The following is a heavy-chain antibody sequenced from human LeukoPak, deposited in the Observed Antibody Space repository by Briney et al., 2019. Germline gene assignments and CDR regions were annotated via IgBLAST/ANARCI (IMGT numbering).Heavy chain of an antibody. CDR1: GGSFSGYY. Sequence: KPSETLSLTCAVYGGSFSGYYWSWIRQPPGKGLEWIGEINHSGSTNYNPSLKSRVTISVDTSKNQFSLKLSSVTAADTAVYYCASGWFGAPTDYWGQGTLVTVSS. V-gene: IGHV4-34*01. CDR2: INHSGST. J-gene: IGHJ4*02. CDR3: ASGWFGAPTDY. D-gene: IGHD3-10*01.